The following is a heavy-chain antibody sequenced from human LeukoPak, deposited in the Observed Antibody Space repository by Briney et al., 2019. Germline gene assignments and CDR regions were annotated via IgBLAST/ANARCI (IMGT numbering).Heavy chain of an antibody. D-gene: IGHD4-17*01. J-gene: IGHJ5*02. V-gene: IGHV4-59*01. CDR3: ASRHVGDWFDP. CDR2: VDHTGST. Sequence: SETLSLTCSVSDDSITMYYWTWIRQPPGKGLEWIGYVDHTGSTNFNPSLNGRVSISRDTTKNLFSLRLRSVTAADTAVYYCASRHVGDWFDPWGQGTLVTVSS. CDR1: DDSITMYY.